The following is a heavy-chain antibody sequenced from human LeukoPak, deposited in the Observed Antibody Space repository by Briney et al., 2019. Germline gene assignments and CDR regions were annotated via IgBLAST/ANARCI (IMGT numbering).Heavy chain of an antibody. D-gene: IGHD6-6*01. J-gene: IGHJ6*02. V-gene: IGHV4-59*01. Sequence: PSETLSLTCTVSGGSISSYYWSWIRQPPGKGLEWLGYIYYSGSTNYNPSLKSRVTISVDTSKNQFSLKLSSVTAADTAVYYCARDRGYSSSSQEYYYYGMDVWGQGTTVTVSS. CDR1: GGSISSYY. CDR3: ARDRGYSSSSQEYYYYGMDV. CDR2: IYYSGST.